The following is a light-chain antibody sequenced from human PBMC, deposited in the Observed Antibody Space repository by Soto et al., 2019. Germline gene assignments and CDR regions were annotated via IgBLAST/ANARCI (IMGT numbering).Light chain of an antibody. CDR3: SSSTSSSTLGV. CDR2: EVS. Sequence: QSALTRPASVSGSPGQSITISCTGTSSDVGGYNYVSWYQQHPGKAPKLMIYEVSNRPSGVPNRFSGSKSGNTASLTISGLQAEDEADYYCSSSTSSSTLGVFGTGTKVTVL. V-gene: IGLV2-14*01. CDR1: SSDVGGYNY. J-gene: IGLJ1*01.